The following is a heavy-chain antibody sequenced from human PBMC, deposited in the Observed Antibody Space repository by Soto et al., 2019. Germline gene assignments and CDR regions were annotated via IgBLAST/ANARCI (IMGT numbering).Heavy chain of an antibody. J-gene: IGHJ4*02. Sequence: SETLSLTCTVSGDSSSSYYWSWIRQPPGKGLEYIGYVYYSGNTNYNPSLKSRVTISLGTSKNQFSLRLTSVTAADTAVYYCARLVPGGSVDYWGQGTLVTVSS. CDR2: VYYSGNT. CDR3: ARLVPGGSVDY. D-gene: IGHD2-15*01. CDR1: GDSSSSYY. V-gene: IGHV4-59*01.